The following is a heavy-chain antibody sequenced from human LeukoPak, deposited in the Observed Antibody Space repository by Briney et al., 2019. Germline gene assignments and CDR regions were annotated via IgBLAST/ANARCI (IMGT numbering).Heavy chain of an antibody. CDR1: GFTFSNYW. D-gene: IGHD3-22*01. V-gene: IGHV3-74*01. CDR3: AKVFYYDSSGYFDY. CDR2: INSDGSST. J-gene: IGHJ4*02. Sequence: GGSLRLSCAASGFTFSNYWMHWVRQAPGKGLVWVSRINSDGSSTSYADSVKGRFTISRDNAKNTLYLQMNSLRAEDTAVYYCAKVFYYDSSGYFDYWGQGTLVTVSS.